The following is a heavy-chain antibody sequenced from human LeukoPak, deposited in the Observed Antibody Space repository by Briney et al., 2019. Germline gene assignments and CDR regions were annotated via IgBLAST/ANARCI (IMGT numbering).Heavy chain of an antibody. CDR2: ISAYNGNT. D-gene: IGHD5-18*01. CDR1: GYTFTSYG. J-gene: IGHJ6*03. Sequence: ASVKVSCKASGYTFTSYGISWVRQAPGQGLEWMGWISAYNGNTNYAQKLQGRVTMTTDTSTSTAYMELRSLRSDDTAVYYCARGRTGYSYGRIDDYYYYYMDVWGKGTTVTISS. V-gene: IGHV1-18*01. CDR3: ARGRTGYSYGRIDDYYYYYMDV.